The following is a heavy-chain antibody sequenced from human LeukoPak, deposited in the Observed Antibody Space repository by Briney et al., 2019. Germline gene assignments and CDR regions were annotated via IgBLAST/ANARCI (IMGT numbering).Heavy chain of an antibody. CDR1: EFDFSSHA. V-gene: IGHV3-23*01. D-gene: IGHD2-2*01. J-gene: IGHJ4*02. Sequence: GGSLRLSCAASEFDFSSHAMTWVRQAPGKGLEWVSAISISGSKTYYADSVKGRFTISRDNSKNTLYLQMNSLRAEDTAVYYCANEVRPNDYWGQGTQVTVSS. CDR2: ISISGSKT. CDR3: ANEVRPNDY.